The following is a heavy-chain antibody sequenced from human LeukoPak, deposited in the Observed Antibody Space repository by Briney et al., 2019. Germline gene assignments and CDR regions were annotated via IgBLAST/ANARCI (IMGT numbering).Heavy chain of an antibody. CDR3: AGAAAGTPYYYGMDV. CDR2: INHSGST. V-gene: IGHV4-34*01. Sequence: PSETLSLTCAVYGGSFSGYYWSWIRQPPGKGLEWIGEINHSGSTNYNPSLKSRVTISVDTSKNQFSLKLSSVTAADTAVYYCAGAAAGTPYYYGMDVWGQGTTVTVSS. CDR1: GGSFSGYY. D-gene: IGHD6-13*01. J-gene: IGHJ6*02.